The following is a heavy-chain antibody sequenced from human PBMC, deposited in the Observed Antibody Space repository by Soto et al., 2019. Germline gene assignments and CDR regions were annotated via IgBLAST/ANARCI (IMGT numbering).Heavy chain of an antibody. J-gene: IGHJ6*02. CDR1: GFTFDDYA. D-gene: IGHD7-27*01. CDR2: INWNGGSI. Sequence: PGGSLRLSCAASGFTFDDYAMHWVRQAPGKGLEWVSGINWNGGSIRYADSVKGRFTISRDNAKNSLYLQMNSLRPEDTALYYCAKATGNYHYYYSMDVWGQGTAVTVSS. V-gene: IGHV3-9*01. CDR3: AKATGNYHYYYSMDV.